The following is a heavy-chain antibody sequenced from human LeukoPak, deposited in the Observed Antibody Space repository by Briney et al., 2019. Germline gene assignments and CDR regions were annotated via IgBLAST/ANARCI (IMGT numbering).Heavy chain of an antibody. Sequence: GGSLRLSCAASGFTFSDYYMVWVRQAPGKGPEWISVISSSGSSTNYADSVRGRFTVSRDNAKNSLFLQMNRLRPEDSAVYYCARADSSSWFDYWGQGTLVTVSS. CDR2: ISSSGSST. V-gene: IGHV3-11*05. CDR1: GFTFSDYY. J-gene: IGHJ4*02. CDR3: ARADSSSWFDY. D-gene: IGHD3-22*01.